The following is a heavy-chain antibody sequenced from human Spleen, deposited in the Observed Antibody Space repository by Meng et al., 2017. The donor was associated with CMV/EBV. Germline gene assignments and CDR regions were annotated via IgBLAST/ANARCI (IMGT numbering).Heavy chain of an antibody. Sequence: ASVKVSCKASGYTFTRYGFSWVRQVPGQGLEWMGWISAYNGNTNYAQKLQGRVTMTTDTSTSTAYMELRSLSSDDTAVYYCARAGGYCSSTSCYLFRYWGQGTLVTVSS. CDR2: ISAYNGNT. D-gene: IGHD2-2*01. V-gene: IGHV1-18*01. J-gene: IGHJ4*02. CDR3: ARAGGYCSSTSCYLFRY. CDR1: GYTFTRYG.